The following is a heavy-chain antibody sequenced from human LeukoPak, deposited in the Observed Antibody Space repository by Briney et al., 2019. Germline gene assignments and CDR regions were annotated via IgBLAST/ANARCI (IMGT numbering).Heavy chain of an antibody. CDR1: GGSISGYY. CDR3: ARGSPGVAAPTFDY. V-gene: IGHV4-4*07. D-gene: IGHD1-1*01. CDR2: IYPSGST. Sequence: SETLSLTCTVSGGSISGYYWSWIRQPAGKGLEWIGRIYPSGSTNYNPSLKSRVTMSVDTSKNQFSLRLSSVTAADTAVYYCARGSPGVAAPTFDYWGQGTLVTVSS. J-gene: IGHJ4*02.